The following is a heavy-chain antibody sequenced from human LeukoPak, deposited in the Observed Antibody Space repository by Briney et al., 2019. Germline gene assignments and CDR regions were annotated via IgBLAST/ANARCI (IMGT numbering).Heavy chain of an antibody. CDR3: TTLYYYDTTGYYWRGFDY. Sequence: PSGTLSLTCAVSGGSISSSNWWSWVRQPPGTGLEWIGEIYHSGNTNYNPSLKSRVTITVDTSKNQFSLELSSVTAADTALYFCTTLYYYDTTGYYWRGFDYWGQGALVTVSS. V-gene: IGHV4-4*02. D-gene: IGHD3-22*01. CDR1: GGSISSSNW. CDR2: IYHSGNT. J-gene: IGHJ4*02.